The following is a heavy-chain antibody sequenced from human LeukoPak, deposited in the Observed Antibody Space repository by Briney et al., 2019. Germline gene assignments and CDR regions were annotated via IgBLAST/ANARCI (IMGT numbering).Heavy chain of an antibody. CDR1: GGSINSGDYF. D-gene: IGHD6-19*01. CDR3: ASTLQWLAFDY. CDR2: VYYNGNT. Sequence: SETLSLTCTVSGGSINSGDYFWSWIRQPPGKGLEWIGYVYYNGNTYYTPSLKSRVTISIDTSKNQISLKLSSVTAADTAVYYCASTLQWLAFDYWGQGTLVTVSS. V-gene: IGHV4-30-4*02. J-gene: IGHJ4*02.